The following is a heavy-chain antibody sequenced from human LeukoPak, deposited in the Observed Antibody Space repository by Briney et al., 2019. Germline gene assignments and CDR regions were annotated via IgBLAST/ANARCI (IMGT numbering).Heavy chain of an antibody. J-gene: IGHJ3*02. Sequence: GSLRLSCAASGFTFSSYGMHWVRQAPGKGLEWVAVIWYDGSNKYYADSVKGRFTISRDNSKNTLYLQMNSLRAEDTAVYYCARDGTLQAFDIWGQGTMVTVSS. CDR1: GFTFSSYG. CDR3: ARDGTLQAFDI. V-gene: IGHV3-33*01. D-gene: IGHD1-1*01. CDR2: IWYDGSNK.